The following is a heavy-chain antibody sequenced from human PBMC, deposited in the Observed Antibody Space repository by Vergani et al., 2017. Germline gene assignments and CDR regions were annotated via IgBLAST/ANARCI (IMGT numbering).Heavy chain of an antibody. CDR1: GFTFTQYG. CDR3: ARDLRLLYNRFDP. V-gene: IGHV3-33*01. J-gene: IGHJ5*02. CDR2: TWYDGNNK. D-gene: IGHD1-14*01. Sequence: QVQLVESGGGVVQPGRSLRLSCASSGFTFTQYGMPLVRQAPGKGLEWVAVTWYDGNNKQYADSVKGRFTISRDNSKSTMYLQMNSLRDEDTGVYYCARDLRLLYNRFDPWGQGTLVTVSS.